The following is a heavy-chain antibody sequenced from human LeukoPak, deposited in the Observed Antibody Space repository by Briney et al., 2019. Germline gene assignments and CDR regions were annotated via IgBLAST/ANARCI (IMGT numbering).Heavy chain of an antibody. V-gene: IGHV3-7*01. CDR1: GFTFSSYW. Sequence: GGSLRLSCAASGFTFSSYWMSWVRQAPGKGLEWVANIKQDGSEKYYVDSVKGRFTIYRDNAKNSLHLQMNSLRAEDTAVYYCARDRGYTYYYDSSGYYSNKFFDYWGQGTLVTVSS. CDR2: IKQDGSEK. D-gene: IGHD3-22*01. J-gene: IGHJ4*02. CDR3: ARDRGYTYYYDSSGYYSNKFFDY.